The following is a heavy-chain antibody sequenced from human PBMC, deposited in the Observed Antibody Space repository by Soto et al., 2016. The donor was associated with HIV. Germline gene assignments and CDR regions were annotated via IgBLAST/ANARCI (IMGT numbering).Heavy chain of an antibody. J-gene: IGHJ5*02. Sequence: EVQLVETGGGLIQPGGSLRLSCAASGFTVSSNYMSWVRQAPGKGLEWVSVIYSGGSTYYADSVKGRFTISRDNSKNTLYLQMNSLRAGDTAVYYCARFQASDGSGSYSGNWFDPWGQGTLVTVSS. CDR1: GFTVSSNY. D-gene: IGHD3-10*01. CDR3: ARFQASDGSGSYSGNWFDP. CDR2: IYSGGST. V-gene: IGHV3-53*02.